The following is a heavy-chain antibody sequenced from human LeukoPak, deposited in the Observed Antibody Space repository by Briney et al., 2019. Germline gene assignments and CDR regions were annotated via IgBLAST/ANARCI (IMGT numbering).Heavy chain of an antibody. CDR1: GGSFSGYY. Sequence: SETLSLTCAVYGGSFSGYYLSWIRQPPGNGLEWIGEINHSGSTNYNPSLESRVTISVDTSKNQFSLKLSSVTAADTAVYYCARDRVGATAGFDYWGQGTLVTVSS. CDR3: ARDRVGATAGFDY. J-gene: IGHJ4*02. CDR2: INHSGST. V-gene: IGHV4-34*01. D-gene: IGHD1-26*01.